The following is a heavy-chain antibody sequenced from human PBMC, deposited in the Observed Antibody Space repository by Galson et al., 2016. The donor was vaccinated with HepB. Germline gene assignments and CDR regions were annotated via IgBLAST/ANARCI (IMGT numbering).Heavy chain of an antibody. D-gene: IGHD1-1*01. CDR3: ARDPDTTGPLDI. Sequence: SLRLSCAASGFIFSNHAMSWVRQAPGKGLEWVSGISGGSIGIYYAVPVRGRFTISRDNAKNSLYLQMNRLRAEDTGIYYCARDPDTTGPLDIWGQGTVVIVSS. V-gene: IGHV3-23*01. CDR2: ISGGSIGI. J-gene: IGHJ3*02. CDR1: GFIFSNHA.